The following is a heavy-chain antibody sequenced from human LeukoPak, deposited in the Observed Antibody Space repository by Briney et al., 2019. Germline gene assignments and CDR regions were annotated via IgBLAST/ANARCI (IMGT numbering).Heavy chain of an antibody. D-gene: IGHD3-3*01. CDR2: INPNSGGT. Sequence: ASVKVSCKASGYTFTGYYMHWVRQAPGQGLEWMGWINPNSGGTNYAQKFQGRVTMTRDTSISTAYMELSRLRSDDTAVYYCARDGSNFWSGYYPHFQHWGQGTLVTVSS. J-gene: IGHJ1*01. CDR3: ARDGSNFWSGYYPHFQH. V-gene: IGHV1-2*02. CDR1: GYTFTGYY.